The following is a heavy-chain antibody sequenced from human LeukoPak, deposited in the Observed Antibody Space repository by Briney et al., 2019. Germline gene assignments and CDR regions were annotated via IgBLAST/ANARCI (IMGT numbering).Heavy chain of an antibody. V-gene: IGHV6-1*01. D-gene: IGHD2-21*02. CDR3: AREVDIVVVTAVSFDY. CDR1: GDSVTSSSAA. CDR2: PYYRSQWYS. J-gene: IGHJ4*02. Sequence: SQTLSLTCVISGDSVTSSSAAWNWLTPSPSRGLEWLVRPYYRSQWYSDYAVSVKSRIIIKPDTSTNQFSLHLTPVTPEDTAVYYCAREVDIVVVTAVSFDYWGQGTLVTVSS.